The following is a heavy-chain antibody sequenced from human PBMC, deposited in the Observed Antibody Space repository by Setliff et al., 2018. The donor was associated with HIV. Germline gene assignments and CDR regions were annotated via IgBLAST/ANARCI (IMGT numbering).Heavy chain of an antibody. V-gene: IGHV7-4-1*02. D-gene: IGHD3-16*01. J-gene: IGHJ4*02. CDR3: GLIHY. CDR2: INTYTANP. Sequence: ASVKVSCKAFGYTFTSYALNWVRQAPGQGLEWMGWINTYTANPMYAQGFTGRFVFSLDTSVRTAYLQISSLKAEDTALYYCGLIHYWGQGTLVTVSS. CDR1: GYTFTSYA.